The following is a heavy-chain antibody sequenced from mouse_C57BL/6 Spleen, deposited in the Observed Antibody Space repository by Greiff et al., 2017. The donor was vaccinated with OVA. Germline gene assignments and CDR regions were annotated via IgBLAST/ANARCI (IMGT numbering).Heavy chain of an antibody. J-gene: IGHJ1*03. CDR1: GFSLTSYG. CDR2: IWRGGST. Sequence: QVQLQQSGPGLVQPSQSLSITCTVSGFSLTSYGVHWVRQSPGKGLEWLGVIWRGGSTDYNAAFMSRLSITKDNSKSQVFFKMNSLQADDTAIYYCAKNWGTTVVDWYFDVWGTGTTVTVSS. CDR3: AKNWGTTVVDWYFDV. D-gene: IGHD1-1*01. V-gene: IGHV2-5*01.